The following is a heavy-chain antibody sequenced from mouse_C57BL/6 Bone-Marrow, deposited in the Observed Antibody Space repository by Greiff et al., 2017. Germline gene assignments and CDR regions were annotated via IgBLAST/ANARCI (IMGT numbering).Heavy chain of an antibody. V-gene: IGHV5-9-1*02. D-gene: IGHD1-1*01. Sequence: EVKVVESGEGLVKPGGSLKLSCAASGFTFSSYAMSWVRQTPEKRLEWVAYISSGGDYIYYADTVKGRFTISRDNARNTLYLQMSSLKSEDTAMYYCTRDRRGHYYGSKSWFAYWGQGTLVTVSA. CDR3: TRDRRGHYYGSKSWFAY. CDR2: ISSGGDYI. CDR1: GFTFSSYA. J-gene: IGHJ3*01.